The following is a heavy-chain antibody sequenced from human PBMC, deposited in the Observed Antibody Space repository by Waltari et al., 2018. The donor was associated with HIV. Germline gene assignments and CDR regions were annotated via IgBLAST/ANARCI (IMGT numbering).Heavy chain of an antibody. D-gene: IGHD3-22*01. J-gene: IGHJ4*02. V-gene: IGHV1-2*02. CDR3: ATPSYDSSGYYSAGSEFDY. Sequence: QVQLVQSGAEVKKPGASVKVSCKASGYTFTGYYIHWVRQAPGQGLEWMGWINPNSGGTNYAQNFQGRVTMTRDTSISTAYMELSRLRSDDTAVYYCATPSYDSSGYYSAGSEFDYGGQGTLVTVSS. CDR1: GYTFTGYY. CDR2: INPNSGGT.